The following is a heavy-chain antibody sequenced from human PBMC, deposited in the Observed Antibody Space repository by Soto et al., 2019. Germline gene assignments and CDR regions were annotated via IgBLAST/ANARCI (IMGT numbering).Heavy chain of an antibody. D-gene: IGHD3-22*01. CDR3: ARMVLDYYDSSGYYDYPYYYYGMDV. J-gene: IGHJ6*02. CDR1: GYTFTGYY. Sequence: GASVKVSCKASGYTFTGYYMHWVRQAPGQGLEWMGWINPNSGGTNYAQKFQGWVTMTRDTSISTAYMELSRLRSDDTAVYYCARMVLDYYDSSGYYDYPYYYYGMDVWGQGTTVTVSS. CDR2: INPNSGGT. V-gene: IGHV1-2*04.